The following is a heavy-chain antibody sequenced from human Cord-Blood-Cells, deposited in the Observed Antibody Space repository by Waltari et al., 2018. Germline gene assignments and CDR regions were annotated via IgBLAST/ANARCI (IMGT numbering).Heavy chain of an antibody. V-gene: IGHV4-39*06. D-gene: IGHD6-13*01. CDR3: ARHVDSSSWLFDY. J-gene: IGHJ4*02. Sequence: RLQLQESGPGLVKPSETLSLTCTVSGGSISSSSYYWGWIRQPPGKGLEWIGSIYYSGSTYYNPSLKSRVTISVDTSKNQFSLKLSSVTAADTAVYYCARHVDSSSWLFDYWGQGTLVTVSS. CDR2: IYYSGST. CDR1: GGSISSSSYY.